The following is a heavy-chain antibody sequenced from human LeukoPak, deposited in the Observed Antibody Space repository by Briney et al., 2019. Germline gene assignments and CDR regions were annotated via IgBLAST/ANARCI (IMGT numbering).Heavy chain of an antibody. Sequence: GGSLRLSCAASGFTFSTYAMSWVRQAPGKGLEWVSAITDSGGHTYYADSVKGRFTISRDNSKNTLYLQMNSLRAEDTAIYYCAKESCSSRCNFDYWGQGTLVTVSS. CDR1: GFTFSTYA. CDR2: ITDSGGHT. J-gene: IGHJ4*02. CDR3: AKESCSSRCNFDY. D-gene: IGHD2-2*01. V-gene: IGHV3-23*01.